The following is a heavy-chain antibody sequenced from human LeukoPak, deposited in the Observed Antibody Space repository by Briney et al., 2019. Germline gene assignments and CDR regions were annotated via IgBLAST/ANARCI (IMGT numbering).Heavy chain of an antibody. CDR3: ARAYLFSSWYSRLTKLQLVLWFDP. CDR2: IIPIFGTA. CDR1: GYTFTDYY. Sequence: ASVKVSCKASGYTFTDYYLHWVRQAPGQGLEWMGGIIPIFGTANYAQKFQGRVTITADESTSTAYMELSSLRSEDTAVYYCARAYLFSSWYSRLTKLQLVLWFDPWGQGTLVTVSS. D-gene: IGHD6-13*01. V-gene: IGHV1-69*13. J-gene: IGHJ5*02.